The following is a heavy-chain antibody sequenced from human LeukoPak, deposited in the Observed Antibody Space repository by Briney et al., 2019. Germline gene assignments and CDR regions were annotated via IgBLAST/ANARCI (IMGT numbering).Heavy chain of an antibody. D-gene: IGHD3-22*01. CDR1: GGSISSGSYY. V-gene: IGHV4-61*02. J-gene: IGHJ3*02. CDR2: IYTSGST. CDR3: ARDRYYYDSSGYYSAFDT. Sequence: TTSQTLSLTCTVSGGSISSGSYYWSWIRQPAGKGLEWIGRIYTSGSTNYNPSLKSRVTMSVDTSKNQFSLRLRSVTAADTAVYYCARDRYYYDSSGYYSAFDTWGQGTMVTVSS.